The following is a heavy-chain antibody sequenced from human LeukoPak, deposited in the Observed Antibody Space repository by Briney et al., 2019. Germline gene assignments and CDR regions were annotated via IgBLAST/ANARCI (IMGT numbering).Heavy chain of an antibody. CDR1: KFTVSSNY. CDR3: VSCDCTNGICPDY. CDR2: LYSGGIR. D-gene: IGHD2-8*01. J-gene: IGHJ4*02. V-gene: IGHV3-66*02. Sequence: GGSLRLSCAGSKFTVSSNYMSWVRQAPGKGLDWVSVLYSGGIRYYAGSVEGRFTISRDCSENTLYIQMIYLLPEDTAVYYCVSCDCTNGICPDYWGQGIQVTVSS.